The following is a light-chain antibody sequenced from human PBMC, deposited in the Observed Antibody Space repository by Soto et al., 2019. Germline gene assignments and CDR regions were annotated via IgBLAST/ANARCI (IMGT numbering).Light chain of an antibody. V-gene: IGKV3-11*01. Sequence: EIVLTQSPATLSLSPGERATLSCRASQSVSSYLAWYQQKPGQAPRLLIYDASNRATGVPARFSGSGSGTAFTLTISSLEPADFAVYSCQQRSNWPLTFGGGTKVEIK. CDR1: QSVSSY. J-gene: IGKJ4*01. CDR2: DAS. CDR3: QQRSNWPLT.